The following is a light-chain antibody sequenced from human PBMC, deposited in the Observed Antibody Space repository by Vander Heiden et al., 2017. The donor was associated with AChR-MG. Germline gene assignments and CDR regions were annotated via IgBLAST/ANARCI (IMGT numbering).Light chain of an antibody. J-gene: IGLJ2*01. V-gene: IGLV7-46*01. CDR1: IGAVTCGHY. Sequence: QAVVTQEPSLTVSPGGTVTLTCCPRIGAVTCGHYPSRLQTKPAQVPGTLIYDTDNKHSWTPARFSGSLLGGKAALTLAGAQPEEEAEYHCLLSYSGARLVFGGGTKLTVL. CDR2: DTD. CDR3: LLSYSGARLV.